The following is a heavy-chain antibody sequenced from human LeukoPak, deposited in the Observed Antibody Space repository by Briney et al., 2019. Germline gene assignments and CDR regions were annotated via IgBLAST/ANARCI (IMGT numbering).Heavy chain of an antibody. J-gene: IGHJ6*03. CDR3: ARVRSGSYRYYYYYYMDV. CDR2: MNPNSGNT. V-gene: IGHV1-8*03. D-gene: IGHD1-26*01. Sequence: GASVKVSCKASGYTFTSYDINWVRQATGQGLEWMGWMNPNSGNTGYAQKFQGRVTITRNTSISTAYMELSSLRSEDTAVYYCARVRSGSYRYYYYYYMDVWGKGTTVTVSS. CDR1: GYTFTSYD.